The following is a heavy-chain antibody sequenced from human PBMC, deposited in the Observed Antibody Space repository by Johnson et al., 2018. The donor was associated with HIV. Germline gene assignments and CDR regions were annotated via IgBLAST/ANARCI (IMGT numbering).Heavy chain of an antibody. CDR3: ARGMWIPEIDAIDI. CDR1: GFSVSSNY. V-gene: IGHV3-66*01. D-gene: IGHD5-18*01. Sequence: MQLVESGGGLVQPGGSLRLSCAASGFSVSSNYMSWVRQAPGKGLEWVSVIYSSGNTYYADSVKGRFTVSRDNAKNSLYLQMNSLRAEDTAMYYCARGMWIPEIDAIDIWGQGTMVTVSS. CDR2: IYSSGNT. J-gene: IGHJ3*02.